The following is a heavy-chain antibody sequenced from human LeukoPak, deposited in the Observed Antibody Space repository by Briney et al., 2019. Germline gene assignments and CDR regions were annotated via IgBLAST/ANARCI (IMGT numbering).Heavy chain of an antibody. Sequence: TGGSLRLSCATSGITFDSAWMSWLRQAPGKGLEWVANISPDGSEKYSVDSVKGRFTVSRDNAKKSLYLQMNSLRTEDTAVYYCARDASGWSVYWGQGTLVTVSS. V-gene: IGHV3-7*01. CDR3: ARDASGWSVY. CDR2: ISPDGSEK. CDR1: GITFDSAW. D-gene: IGHD6-19*01. J-gene: IGHJ4*02.